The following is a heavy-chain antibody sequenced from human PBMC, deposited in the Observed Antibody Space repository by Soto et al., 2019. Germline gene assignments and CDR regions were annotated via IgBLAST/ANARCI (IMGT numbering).Heavy chain of an antibody. Sequence: DVQLVETGGGLIQPGWSLRLSCAASGFIVSSSYMSWVRQAPGKGLEWVSVLYSDGRTYYADSVKGRFTISRDNSKNTLYLQMNSLSAEDTAVYYCARCSGWYGQCYFDCWGQGTLVTVSS. D-gene: IGHD6-13*01. CDR1: GFIVSSSY. V-gene: IGHV3-53*02. CDR2: LYSDGRT. CDR3: ARCSGWYGQCYFDC. J-gene: IGHJ4*02.